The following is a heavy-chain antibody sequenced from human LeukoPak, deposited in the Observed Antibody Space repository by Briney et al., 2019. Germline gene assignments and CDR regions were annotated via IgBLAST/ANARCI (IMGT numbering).Heavy chain of an antibody. V-gene: IGHV3-23*01. CDR3: AKDGVATQHALDI. Sequence: PGGSLRLSCAAPGFNFRAYAMTWVRQAPGKGLDWVSGISGSSGTTYYADSVRGRFTISRDNSKNTVYLQLNNLRAEDTAVYYCAKDGVATQHALDIWGHGTMVTVSS. D-gene: IGHD5-12*01. CDR1: GFNFRAYA. J-gene: IGHJ3*02. CDR2: ISGSSGTT.